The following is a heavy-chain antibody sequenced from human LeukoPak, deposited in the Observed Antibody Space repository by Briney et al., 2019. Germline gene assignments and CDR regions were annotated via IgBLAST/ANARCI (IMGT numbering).Heavy chain of an antibody. D-gene: IGHD6-13*01. J-gene: IGHJ4*02. CDR3: ARDGYSSSWQAFDY. Sequence: SETLSLTCTVSGGSISSYYWSWIRQPPGKGLEWIGYIYYSGSTNYNPSLKSRVTISVDTSKNQFSLKLSTVTAADTAVYYCARDGYSSSWQAFDYWGQGTLVTVSS. CDR2: IYYSGST. V-gene: IGHV4-59*01. CDR1: GGSISSYY.